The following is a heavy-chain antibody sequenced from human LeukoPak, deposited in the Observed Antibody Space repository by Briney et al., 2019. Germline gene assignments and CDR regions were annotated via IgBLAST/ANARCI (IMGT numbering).Heavy chain of an antibody. CDR2: INHSGST. D-gene: IGHD3-3*01. CDR3: ARAYYDFWSGYYRRFGHYMDV. J-gene: IGHJ6*03. V-gene: IGHV4-34*01. CDR1: GGSFSGYY. Sequence: SETLSLTCAVYGGSFSGYYWSWIRQPPGKGLEWIGEINHSGSTNYNPSLKSRVTISVDTSKNQFSLKLSSVTAADTAVYYCARAYYDFWSGYYRRFGHYMDVWGKGTTVTVSS.